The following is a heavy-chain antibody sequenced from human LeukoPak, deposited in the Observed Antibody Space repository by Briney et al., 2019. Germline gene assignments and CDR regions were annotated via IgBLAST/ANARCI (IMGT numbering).Heavy chain of an antibody. CDR1: GGSFSGYY. D-gene: IGHD3-3*01. J-gene: IGHJ4*02. Sequence: SETLSLTCAVYGGSFSGYYWSWIRQPPGKGLEWIGEINHSGSTNYNPSLKSRVTISVDTSKNQFSLKLSSVTAADTAVYYCARGQPKNYDFWSGTEVGYWGQGTLVTVSS. V-gene: IGHV4-34*01. CDR3: ARGQPKNYDFWSGTEVGY. CDR2: INHSGST.